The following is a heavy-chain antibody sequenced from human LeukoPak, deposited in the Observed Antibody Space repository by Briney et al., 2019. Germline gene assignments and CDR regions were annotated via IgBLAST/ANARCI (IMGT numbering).Heavy chain of an antibody. CDR3: TRDRGSLDY. Sequence: PGGSLRLSCTASGFTFGDYAMSWVRQAPGKGLEWVGFIRSKAYGGATEYAASVKGRFTISRDDSKSIAYLQMNSLKTEDTAVYYCTRDRGSLDYWGQGTLVTASS. CDR2: IRSKAYGGAT. J-gene: IGHJ4*02. CDR1: GFTFGDYA. V-gene: IGHV3-49*04. D-gene: IGHD3-10*01.